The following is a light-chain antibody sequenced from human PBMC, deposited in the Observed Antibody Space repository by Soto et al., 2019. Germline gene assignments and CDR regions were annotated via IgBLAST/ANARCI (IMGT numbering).Light chain of an antibody. V-gene: IGLV2-14*01. CDR3: SSYTTASRWV. CDR1: SGDVGDSKY. J-gene: IGLJ3*02. CDR2: DVT. Sequence: QSALTQPASVSGSPGQVITIPCTGTSGDVGDSKYVSWYQQQPGKAPKLMIHDVTNRPSGVSNRFSGSKSGNTASLTISGLQADDEAYYYCSSYTTASRWVFGGGTKLTVL.